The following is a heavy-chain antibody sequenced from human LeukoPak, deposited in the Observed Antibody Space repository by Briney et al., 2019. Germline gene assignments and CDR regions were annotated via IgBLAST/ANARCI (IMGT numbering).Heavy chain of an antibody. V-gene: IGHV1-18*01. CDR1: GYTFTSYG. CDR2: ISAYNGNT. J-gene: IGHJ4*02. Sequence: ASVKVSCKASGYTFTSYGISWVRQAPGQGLEWMGWISAYNGNTNYAQKLQGRVTMTTDTSTSTAYMELRSLRSDDTAVYYCATEYCSSTSCYQVLGYWGQGTLVTVSS. D-gene: IGHD2-2*01. CDR3: ATEYCSSTSCYQVLGY.